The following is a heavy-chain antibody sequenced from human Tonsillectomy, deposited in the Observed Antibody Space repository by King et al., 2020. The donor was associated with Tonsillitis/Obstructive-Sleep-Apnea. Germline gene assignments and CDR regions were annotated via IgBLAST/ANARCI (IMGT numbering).Heavy chain of an antibody. D-gene: IGHD1/OR15-1a*01. Sequence: QLVQSGAEVKKPGESLKISCEGYGYSFTSSWIGWGRQMPGKGLEWMGIIYPGDSYTIYSPAFQGQVTITADQAISTAYLQWSSLKASDTAMYYCARHLGENKKNDAFDIWGQGTMVTVSS. J-gene: IGHJ3*02. CDR1: GYSFTSSW. CDR3: ARHLGENKKNDAFDI. V-gene: IGHV5-51*01. CDR2: IYPGDSYT.